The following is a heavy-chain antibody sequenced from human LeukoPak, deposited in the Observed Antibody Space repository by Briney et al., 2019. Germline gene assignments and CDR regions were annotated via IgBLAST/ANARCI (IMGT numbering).Heavy chain of an antibody. D-gene: IGHD6-13*01. V-gene: IGHV4-4*07. J-gene: IGHJ4*02. CDR2: IYPSGST. Sequence: SETLSLTCTVSGGSISSYYWSWIRQPAGKGMEWIWRIYPSGSTNYNPSLESRVTMSVDTSKNQFSLKLSSVTAADTAVYYCARDRGNSWYFDSWGQGTLVTVS. CDR1: GGSISSYY. CDR3: ARDRGNSWYFDS.